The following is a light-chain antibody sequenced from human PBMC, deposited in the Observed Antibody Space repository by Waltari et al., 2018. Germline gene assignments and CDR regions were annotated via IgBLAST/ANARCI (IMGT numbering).Light chain of an antibody. CDR1: SSDVGGYNY. J-gene: IGLJ3*02. CDR2: DVS. V-gene: IGLV2-14*01. Sequence: QSALTQPASVSGSPGQSITISCTGTSSDVGGYNYVSWYQQHPGKVPKLCIFDVSNRPSGVSNRFSGSKSGNTASLTISGLQAEDESDYYCCSFTSRSTWVFGGGTKLTVL. CDR3: CSFTSRSTWV.